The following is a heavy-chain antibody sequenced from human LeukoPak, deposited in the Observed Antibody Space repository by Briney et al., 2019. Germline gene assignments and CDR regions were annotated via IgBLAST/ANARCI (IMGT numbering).Heavy chain of an antibody. Sequence: ASVKVSFKASGGTFSSYAISWVRQAPGQGLEWMGRIIPIFGTANYAQKFQGRVTITTDESTSTAYMELSSLRSEDTAVYYCARGRAVAGPGDYWGQGTLVTVSS. J-gene: IGHJ4*02. CDR3: ARGRAVAGPGDY. V-gene: IGHV1-69*05. CDR1: GGTFSSYA. D-gene: IGHD6-19*01. CDR2: IIPIFGTA.